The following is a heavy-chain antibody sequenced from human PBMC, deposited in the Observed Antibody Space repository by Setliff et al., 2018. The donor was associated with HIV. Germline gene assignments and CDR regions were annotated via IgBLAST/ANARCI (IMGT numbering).Heavy chain of an antibody. CDR1: GGSISSDCCY. Sequence: SGTLSLTCSVSGGSISSDCCYWGWIRQPPGKGLEWIASIYYSGYTYSNPSLKSRVTISVDTSKNQFSLKLNSVTAADTAVYYCARRGTHGAFDIWGQGTMVTVSS. J-gene: IGHJ3*02. CDR3: ARRGTHGAFDI. CDR2: IYYSGYT. D-gene: IGHD3-10*01. V-gene: IGHV4-39*01.